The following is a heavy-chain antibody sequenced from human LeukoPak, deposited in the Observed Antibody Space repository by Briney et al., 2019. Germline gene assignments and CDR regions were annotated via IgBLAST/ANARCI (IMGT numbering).Heavy chain of an antibody. D-gene: IGHD6-13*01. Sequence: SVKVSRKASGGTFSSYAISWVRQAPGQGLEWMGGIIPIFGTANYAQKFQGRVTITADESTSTAYMELSSLRSEDTAVYYCARDRIAAAGTSYYYYGMDVWGQGTTVTVSS. V-gene: IGHV1-69*13. CDR3: ARDRIAAAGTSYYYYGMDV. CDR1: GGTFSSYA. J-gene: IGHJ6*02. CDR2: IIPIFGTA.